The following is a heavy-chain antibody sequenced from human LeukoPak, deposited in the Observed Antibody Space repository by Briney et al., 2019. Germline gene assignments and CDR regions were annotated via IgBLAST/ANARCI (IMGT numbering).Heavy chain of an antibody. CDR3: ARDEDIVVVDFDY. V-gene: IGHV1-69*04. CDR1: GGTFSSYA. J-gene: IGHJ4*02. Sequence: ASVKVSCKASGGTFSSYAISWVRQAPGQGLEWMGRIIPILGVANYAQKFHGRVTITADKSTSTAYMELSSLRSEDTAVYYCARDEDIVVVDFDYWGQGTLVTVS. D-gene: IGHD2-2*01. CDR2: IIPILGVA.